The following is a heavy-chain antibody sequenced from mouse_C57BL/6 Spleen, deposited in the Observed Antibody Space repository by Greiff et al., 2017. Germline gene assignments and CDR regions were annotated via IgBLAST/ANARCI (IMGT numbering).Heavy chain of an antibody. J-gene: IGHJ3*01. CDR1: GFNINDYY. D-gene: IGHD2-4*01. Sequence: VQLQQSGAELVRPGASVKLSCTASGFNINDYYMQWVKQRPEQGLEWIGRIVPEDGGTKSAPQFQGTATLTADTSSNTAYLQLSSLTSEDTAVYYCALASYDYEWCAYWGQGTLVTVSA. V-gene: IGHV14-2*01. CDR3: ALASYDYEWCAY. CDR2: IVPEDGGT.